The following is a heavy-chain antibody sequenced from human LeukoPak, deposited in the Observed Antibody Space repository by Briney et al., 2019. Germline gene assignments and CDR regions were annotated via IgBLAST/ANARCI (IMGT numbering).Heavy chain of an antibody. J-gene: IGHJ5*02. Sequence: ASVKASCKASGYTFTGYYMHWVRQAPGQGLEWMGWINPNSGGTNYEQKFQGRVTMTRDTSISTAYMELSRLRSDDTAVYYCARSARTTKNWFDPWGQGTLVTVSS. CDR2: INPNSGGT. D-gene: IGHD1-1*01. CDR3: ARSARTTKNWFDP. CDR1: GYTFTGYY. V-gene: IGHV1-2*02.